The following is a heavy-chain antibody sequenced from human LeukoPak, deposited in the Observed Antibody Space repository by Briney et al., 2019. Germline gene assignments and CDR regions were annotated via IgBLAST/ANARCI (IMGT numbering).Heavy chain of an antibody. CDR1: GLILSGYA. CDR2: ISAAGGYT. Sequence: GGSLRLSCTASGLILSGYAMSCVRQAPGRGLEWVSTISAAGGYTSYADSVKGRFTISRDNSKNTVYLQMNTLRAEDTAVYYCAKEGYDSAFDDWGQGTLVTVSS. CDR3: AKEGYDSAFDD. J-gene: IGHJ4*02. V-gene: IGHV3-23*01. D-gene: IGHD5-12*01.